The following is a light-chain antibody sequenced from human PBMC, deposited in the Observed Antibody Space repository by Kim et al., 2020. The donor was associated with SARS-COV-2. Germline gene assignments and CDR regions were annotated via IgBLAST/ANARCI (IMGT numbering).Light chain of an antibody. J-gene: IGKJ4*01. CDR3: QQRLTWPLT. CDR1: QSVSSY. Sequence: EIVLTQSPTTLSLSPGERATLSCRASQSVSSYLIWYQQKPGQAPRLLIHDASNRATGIPARFSGSGSGTDFTLTISTLEPEDFAIYYCQQRLTWPLTFGGGTKLEI. CDR2: DAS. V-gene: IGKV3-11*01.